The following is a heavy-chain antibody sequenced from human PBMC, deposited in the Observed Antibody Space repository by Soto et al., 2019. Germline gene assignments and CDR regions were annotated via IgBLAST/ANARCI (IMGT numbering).Heavy chain of an antibody. CDR2: ISSTGVGT. V-gene: IGHV3-64*01. CDR3: ARRARPDFYYMDV. Sequence: EVQLAESGGGWAQPGGSLRLSCAASGFTLSGYAIDWVRQAPGKGLEYVSGISSTGVGTYYANSVQGRVTISRDNSKNTVYLQMASLRPEDMAVYYCARRARPDFYYMDVWGKGTKVTVSS. D-gene: IGHD6-6*01. J-gene: IGHJ6*03. CDR1: GFTLSGYA.